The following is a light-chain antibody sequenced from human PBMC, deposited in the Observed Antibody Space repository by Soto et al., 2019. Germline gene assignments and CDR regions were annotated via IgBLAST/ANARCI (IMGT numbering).Light chain of an antibody. Sequence: EIVLTQSPGTLSLSPWKRATLPCRASQSVSSSYLAWYQQKPGQAPRLLIYGASSRATGIPDRFSGSGSGAEFTLTISSLQSEDFALYYCQQYNKWPLITFGQGTRLEIK. CDR2: GAS. V-gene: IGKV3-20*01. J-gene: IGKJ5*01. CDR3: QQYNKWPLIT. CDR1: QSVSSSY.